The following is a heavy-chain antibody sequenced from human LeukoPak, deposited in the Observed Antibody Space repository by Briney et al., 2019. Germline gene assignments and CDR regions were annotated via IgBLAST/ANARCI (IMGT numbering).Heavy chain of an antibody. Sequence: ASVKVSCKASGYTFTDYYTHWVRQAPGQGLEWMGWINPNSGGTNYAQKFQGRVTMTRDTSISTAYMELSRLRSDDTAVYYCAREYSSSWYFSGGNHYWGQGTLVTVSS. CDR3: AREYSSSWYFSGGNHY. CDR1: GYTFTDYY. CDR2: INPNSGGT. V-gene: IGHV1-2*02. D-gene: IGHD6-13*01. J-gene: IGHJ4*02.